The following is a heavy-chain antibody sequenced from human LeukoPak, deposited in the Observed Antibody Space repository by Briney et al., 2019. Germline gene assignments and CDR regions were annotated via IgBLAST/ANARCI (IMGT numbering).Heavy chain of an antibody. D-gene: IGHD3-10*01. J-gene: IGHJ4*02. CDR2: IYYSGNT. CDR3: ARLKEGIDY. V-gene: IGHV4-39*01. CDR1: GGSISGSSYF. Sequence: PSETLSLTCAVSGGSISGSSYFWGWIRQPPGKGLEWIGSIYYSGNTYYNPSLKSRVTISVDTSKNQFSLKLRSVTAADTAVYYCARLKEGIDYWGQGTLVTVSS.